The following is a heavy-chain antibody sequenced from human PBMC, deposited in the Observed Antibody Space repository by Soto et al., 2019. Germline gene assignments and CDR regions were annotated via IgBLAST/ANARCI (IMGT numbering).Heavy chain of an antibody. CDR1: GFTFSSYA. J-gene: IGHJ3*02. V-gene: IGHV3-23*01. Sequence: GGSLRLSCAASGFTFSSYAMSWVRQAPGKGLEWVSAISGSGGSTYYADSVKGRFTISRDNSKNTLYLQMNSLRAEDMAVYYCAKSLGFLEWLTPVDAFDIWGQGTMVTVSS. CDR3: AKSLGFLEWLTPVDAFDI. D-gene: IGHD3-3*01. CDR2: ISGSGGST.